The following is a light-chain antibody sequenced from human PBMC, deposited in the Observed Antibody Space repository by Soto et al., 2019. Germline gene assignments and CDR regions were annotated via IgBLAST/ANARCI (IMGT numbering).Light chain of an antibody. J-gene: IGKJ1*01. CDR1: QSVIIL. V-gene: IGKV3-20*01. CDR2: GAS. Sequence: EIVLTQSPATLSLSPGERATLSCRARQSVIILLSLYQQKPGEAPRLLIYGASNRATGIPDRFVGSGSGTDFTLTISRLEPEDFAVYYCQQYGSSGTFGQGTKVDIK. CDR3: QQYGSSGT.